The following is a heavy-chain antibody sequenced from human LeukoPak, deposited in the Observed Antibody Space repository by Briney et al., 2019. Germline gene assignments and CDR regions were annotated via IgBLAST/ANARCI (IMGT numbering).Heavy chain of an antibody. Sequence: SETLSLTCTVSGSSISSSSYYWGWIRQPPGKGLEWIGSIYYSGSTYYNPSLKSRVTISVDTSKNQFSLKLSSVTAADTAVYYCVPFLLRGAYFDYWGQGTLVTVSS. D-gene: IGHD3-16*01. CDR1: GSSISSSSYY. CDR3: VPFLLRGAYFDY. CDR2: IYYSGST. V-gene: IGHV4-39*01. J-gene: IGHJ4*02.